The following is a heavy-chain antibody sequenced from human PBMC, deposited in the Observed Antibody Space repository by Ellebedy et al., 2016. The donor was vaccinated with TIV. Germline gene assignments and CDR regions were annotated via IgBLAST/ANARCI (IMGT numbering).Heavy chain of an antibody. D-gene: IGHD6-13*01. CDR1: GFTFSTYW. Sequence: GESLKISCAASGFTFSTYWMSWVRQAPGKGLEWVANIKQDGSEKYYLDSVKGRFTISRDNAKTSLYLQMNSLRAEDTAIYYCARDSSSWDYFDSWGQGTLVTVSS. CDR2: IKQDGSEK. V-gene: IGHV3-7*01. J-gene: IGHJ4*02. CDR3: ARDSSSWDYFDS.